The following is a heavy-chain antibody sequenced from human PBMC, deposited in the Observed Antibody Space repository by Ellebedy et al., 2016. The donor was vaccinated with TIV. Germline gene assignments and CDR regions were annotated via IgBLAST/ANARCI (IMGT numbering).Heavy chain of an antibody. D-gene: IGHD2-2*02. V-gene: IGHV3-23*01. Sequence: GGSLRLXXAASGFTLSRNAMTWVRQAPGKGLEWVSAIEGSNDNTHYADSVAGRFTISRDNAKNSLFLQMNSLTGEDTATYYCATTPDYTSGVRKGIEYWGQGTLVTVSS. CDR2: IEGSNDNT. J-gene: IGHJ4*02. CDR3: ATTPDYTSGVRKGIEY. CDR1: GFTLSRNA.